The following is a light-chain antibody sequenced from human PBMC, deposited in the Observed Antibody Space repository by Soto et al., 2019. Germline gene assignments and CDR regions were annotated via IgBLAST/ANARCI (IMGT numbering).Light chain of an antibody. Sequence: DRPMTQSPYTPSESVGARFTTTCMASQSISSSLAWYQQKPGKAPKLLIYKASTLESGVPSRFRGSGSGTEVTLTISSLQPDDVATYSCQQYVAYPLTCGGGTKVDIK. CDR2: KAS. CDR1: QSISSS. J-gene: IGKJ4*01. V-gene: IGKV1-5*03. CDR3: QQYVAYPLT.